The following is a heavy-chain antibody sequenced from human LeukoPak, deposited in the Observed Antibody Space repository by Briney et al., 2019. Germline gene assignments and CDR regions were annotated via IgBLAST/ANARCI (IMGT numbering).Heavy chain of an antibody. D-gene: IGHD6-13*01. Sequence: ASVKVSCKASGGTFSSYAISWVRQAPGQGLEWMGGIIPIFGTANYAQKFQGRVTITADESTSTAYMELSSLRSEDTAVYYCASIPVAAAASDYWGQGTLVTVSS. CDR3: ASIPVAAAASDY. J-gene: IGHJ4*02. CDR2: IIPIFGTA. CDR1: GGTFSSYA. V-gene: IGHV1-69*13.